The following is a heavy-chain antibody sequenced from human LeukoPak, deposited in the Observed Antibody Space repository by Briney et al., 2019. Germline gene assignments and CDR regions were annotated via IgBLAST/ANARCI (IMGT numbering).Heavy chain of an antibody. V-gene: IGHV3-23*01. CDR2: ISGSGGST. Sequence: GGSLRLSCAASGFTFSSYAMSWVRQAPGKGLEWVSAISGSGGSTYYADSVKGRFTISRDNSKNTLYLQMNSLRAEDTAAYYCAKDKVAYCGGDCYSGSDYWGQGTLVTVSS. J-gene: IGHJ4*02. CDR3: AKDKVAYCGGDCYSGSDY. CDR1: GFTFSSYA. D-gene: IGHD2-21*02.